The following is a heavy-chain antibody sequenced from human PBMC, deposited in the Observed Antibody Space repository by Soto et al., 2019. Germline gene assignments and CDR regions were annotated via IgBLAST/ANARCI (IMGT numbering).Heavy chain of an antibody. V-gene: IGHV4-59*01. CDR2: IYYSVST. Sequence: SETLSLTCAVSGGSISSYYWSWIRQPPGKGLEWIGYIYYSVSTNYNPSLKSRVTISVDTSKNQFSLELSSVTAADTAVYYCASHTSGYVEPLFDYWGQGTLVTVSS. CDR3: ASHTSGYVEPLFDY. J-gene: IGHJ4*02. CDR1: GGSISSYY. D-gene: IGHD5-12*01.